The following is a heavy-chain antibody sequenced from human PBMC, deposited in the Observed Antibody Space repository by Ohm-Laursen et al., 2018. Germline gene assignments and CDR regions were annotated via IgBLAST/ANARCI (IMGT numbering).Heavy chain of an antibody. CDR2: IYYSGST. CDR1: GGSISNYY. Sequence: GTLSLTCSVSGGSISNYYWSWIRQPPGKGLEWIGNIYYSGSTNYNPSLKSRVTISIDTSKKQFSLKLTSLTAADTAMYYCAAWHGYFDIWGRGTLVTVSS. V-gene: IGHV4-59*12. CDR3: AAWHGYFDI. J-gene: IGHJ2*01.